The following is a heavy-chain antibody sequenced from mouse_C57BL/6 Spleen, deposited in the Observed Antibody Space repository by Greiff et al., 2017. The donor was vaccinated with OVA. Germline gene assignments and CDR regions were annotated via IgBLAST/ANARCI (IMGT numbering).Heavy chain of an antibody. D-gene: IGHD2-3*01. V-gene: IGHV1-15*01. CDR1: GYTFTDYE. J-gene: IGHJ2*01. CDR2: IDPETGGT. Sequence: QVQLQQSGAELVRPGASVTLSCKASGYTFTDYEMHWVKQTPVHGLEWIGAIDPETGGTAYNQKFKGKDILTADKSSSTAYMELRSLTSEDSAVYYCTRRRGSYDGYSYYFDYWGQGTTLTVSS. CDR3: TRRRGSYDGYSYYFDY.